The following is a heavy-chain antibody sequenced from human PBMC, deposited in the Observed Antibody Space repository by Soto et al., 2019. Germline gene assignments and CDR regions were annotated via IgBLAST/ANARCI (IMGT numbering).Heavy chain of an antibody. J-gene: IGHJ3*02. CDR3: TSHAGVTTPNVFDT. Sequence: GESLKISWRGSGYRLSPYWIGWVRQMPGKGLEWMGIIYPGDSETRYSPSFQGQVTISADKSISTAYLQWSSLKASDTAMYYCTSHAGVTTPNVFDTWGKGTMVTVSS. D-gene: IGHD4-17*01. CDR1: GYRLSPYW. CDR2: IYPGDSET. V-gene: IGHV5-51*01.